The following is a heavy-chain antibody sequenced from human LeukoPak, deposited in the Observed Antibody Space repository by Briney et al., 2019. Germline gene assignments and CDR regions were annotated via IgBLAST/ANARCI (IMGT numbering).Heavy chain of an antibody. CDR2: IKSNGDGGTP. CDR3: TTFYREYSPY. J-gene: IGHJ4*02. CDR1: GFSLMNAW. V-gene: IGHV3-15*01. Sequence: GGSLSLSCGASGFSLMNAWMVWVRQAPGEGVGWVGHIKSNGDGGTPAYAAPARGSFTISREDSKNPESLHMNSLKPENTAVYYCTTFYREYSPYWGRGTLVTVSS. D-gene: IGHD5-12*01.